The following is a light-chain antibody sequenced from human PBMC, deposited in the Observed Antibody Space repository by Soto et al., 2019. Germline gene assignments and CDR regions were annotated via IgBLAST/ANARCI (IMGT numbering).Light chain of an antibody. CDR2: EVS. CDR3: CSYAGSTTFVV. J-gene: IGLJ2*01. CDR1: SSDVGRYNL. Sequence: QSALTQPASVSGSPGQSITISCTGTSSDVGRYNLVSWYQQHPGKVPKLMIYEVSKRPSGVSNRFSGSKSGNTASLTISGLQAEDEADYYCCSYAGSTTFVVFGGGTKVTVL. V-gene: IGLV2-23*02.